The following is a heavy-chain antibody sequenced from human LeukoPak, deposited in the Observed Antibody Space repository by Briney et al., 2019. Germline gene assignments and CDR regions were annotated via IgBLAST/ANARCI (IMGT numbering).Heavy chain of an antibody. CDR2: IKQDGSEK. CDR1: GFTFSSYW. V-gene: IGHV3-7*01. J-gene: IGHJ4*02. Sequence: PGGSLRLSCAASGFTFSSYWMTWVRQAPGKGLEWVANIKQDGSEKYHVDSVKGRFTISRDNAKNSMYLQMNSLRAEDTAAYYCVRGGGPGDYWGQGTLVTVSS. D-gene: IGHD3-16*01. CDR3: VRGGGPGDY.